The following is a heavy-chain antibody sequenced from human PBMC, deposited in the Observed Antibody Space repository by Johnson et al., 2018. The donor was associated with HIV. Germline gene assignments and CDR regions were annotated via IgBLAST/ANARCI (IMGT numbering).Heavy chain of an antibody. CDR3: AREMAATNAWALDI. V-gene: IGHV3-53*02. D-gene: IGHD5-24*01. CDR2: IYSGGSP. CDR1: GFTVSSNY. J-gene: IGHJ3*02. Sequence: VQLVETGGDLIQPGGSLRLSCAASGFTVSSNYMTWVRQAPGKGLEWVSVIYSGGSPYYADSVKGRFTISRDNSKNTLYLQMNSLRAEDTAVYYCAREMAATNAWALDIWGQGTMVTVSS.